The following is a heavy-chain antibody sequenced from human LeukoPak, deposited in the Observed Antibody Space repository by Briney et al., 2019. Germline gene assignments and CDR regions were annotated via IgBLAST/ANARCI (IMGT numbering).Heavy chain of an antibody. CDR1: GGSFSGYY. V-gene: IGHV4-34*01. CDR2: INHSGST. Sequence: SETLSLTCAVYGGSFSGYYWSWIRQPPGKGLEWIGEINHSGSTNYNPSLKSRVTISVDTSKNQFSLKLSSVTAADTAVYYCARPPFGPYYYGIDVWGQGTTVTVSS. CDR3: ARPPFGPYYYGIDV. J-gene: IGHJ6*02. D-gene: IGHD3-3*01.